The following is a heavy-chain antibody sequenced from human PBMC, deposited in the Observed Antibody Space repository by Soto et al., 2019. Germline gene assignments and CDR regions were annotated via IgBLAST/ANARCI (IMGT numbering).Heavy chain of an antibody. CDR1: GFSFDDYV. CDR3: AKDIARYSGYEGAFDI. V-gene: IGHV3-9*01. D-gene: IGHD5-12*01. Sequence: VQLVESGGGLVQPGRSLRLSCAASGFSFDDYVMHWVRQGPGKGLEWVSGLDWNGVSIGYADSVKGRFTISRDNAKNSLYRQMNSLRSEDTALYYCAKDIARYSGYEGAFDIWGQGTMVTVSS. J-gene: IGHJ3*02. CDR2: LDWNGVSI.